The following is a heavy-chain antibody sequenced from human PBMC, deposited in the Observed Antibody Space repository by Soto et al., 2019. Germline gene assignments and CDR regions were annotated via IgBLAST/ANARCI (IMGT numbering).Heavy chain of an antibody. J-gene: IGHJ5*02. CDR3: ARDGFCTSTTCRVGNWFDP. D-gene: IGHD2-2*01. CDR2: INHRGST. V-gene: IGHV4-34*01. CDR1: GGSFSGYY. Sequence: QVQLQQWGAGLLKPSETLSLTCVVYGGSFSGYYWSWIRQSPGKGLEWIGGINHRGSTNYNPSLGSWVTISVDTAKNQFSLEVPYVTAADTAMYYCARDGFCTSTTCRVGNWFDPWGQGTLVTVSS.